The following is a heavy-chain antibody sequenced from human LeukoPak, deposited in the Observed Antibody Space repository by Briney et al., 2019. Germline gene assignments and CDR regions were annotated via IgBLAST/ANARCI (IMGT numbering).Heavy chain of an antibody. CDR2: MYTSGST. J-gene: IGHJ4*02. CDR1: GGSISNYY. V-gene: IGHV4-4*07. Sequence: PSETLSLTCTVSGGSISNYYWTWIRQPAGKGLEWIGRMYTSGSTKYNPSLKSRVTMSLDMSKNQFSLKLRSVTAADTAVYYCARMFGANFDYWGQGTLVTVSS. CDR3: ARMFGANFDY. D-gene: IGHD3-10*02.